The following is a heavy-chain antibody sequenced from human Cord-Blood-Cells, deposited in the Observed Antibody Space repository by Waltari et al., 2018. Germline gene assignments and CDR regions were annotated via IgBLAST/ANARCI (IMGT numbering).Heavy chain of an antibody. V-gene: IGHV3-15*01. CDR1: GFTCSNAW. CDR2: IRSKTDGGTT. J-gene: IGHJ4*02. D-gene: IGHD6-6*01. Sequence: EVQLGESGGGWGKPGGALRLSGAASGFTCSNAWLSWVRPALGKGLEWVGRIRSKTDGGTTDYAAPVKGRFTISRDDSKNTLYLQMNSLKTEDTAVYYCTTDIVAGEEQLSYWGQGTLVTVSS. CDR3: TTDIVAGEEQLSY.